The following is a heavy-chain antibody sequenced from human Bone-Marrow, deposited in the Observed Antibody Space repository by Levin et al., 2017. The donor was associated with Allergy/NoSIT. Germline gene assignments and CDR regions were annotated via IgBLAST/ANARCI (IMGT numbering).Heavy chain of an antibody. V-gene: IGHV3-30*04. CDR2: ISYDGSNK. CDR3: ARDSSGWWNYYYYGMDV. J-gene: IGHJ6*02. Sequence: GGSLRLSCAASGFTFSSYAMHWVRQAPGKGLEWVAVISYDGSNKYYADSVKGRFTISRDNSKNTLYLQMNSLRAEDTAVYYCARDSSGWWNYYYYGMDVWGQGTTVTVSS. D-gene: IGHD6-19*01. CDR1: GFTFSSYA.